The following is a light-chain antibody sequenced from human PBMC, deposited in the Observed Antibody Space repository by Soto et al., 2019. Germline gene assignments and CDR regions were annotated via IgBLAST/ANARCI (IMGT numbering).Light chain of an antibody. CDR2: DAS. Sequence: EIVLTQSPATLSLSPGERATLSCRASQSVSRKLAWYQQIPGQAPMLLIYDASNRATGIPARFSGSGSGTDFTLTIGSQEFEDFAIYYRRQQSTLFGPGTKVDIK. J-gene: IGKJ1*01. CDR3: RQQSTL. V-gene: IGKV3-11*01. CDR1: QSVSRK.